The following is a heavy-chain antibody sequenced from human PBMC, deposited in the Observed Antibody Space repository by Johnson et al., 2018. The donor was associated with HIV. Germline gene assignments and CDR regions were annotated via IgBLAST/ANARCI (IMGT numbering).Heavy chain of an antibody. J-gene: IGHJ3*02. Sequence: QVKLVESGGGLVQPGRSLRLSCAASGFTFDDYAMHWVRQAPGKGLEWVSGISVDGRNEHYPDTVKGRFTISRDNSDNILYLQMNSLRVEDTAVYYCARGGYSIKDRGAFDIWGQGTMVTVSS. CDR1: GFTFDDYA. V-gene: IGHV3-30*04. D-gene: IGHD6-13*01. CDR3: ARGGYSIKDRGAFDI. CDR2: ISVDGRNE.